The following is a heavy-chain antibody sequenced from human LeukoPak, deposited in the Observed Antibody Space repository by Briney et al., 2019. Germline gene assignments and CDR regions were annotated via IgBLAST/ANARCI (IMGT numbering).Heavy chain of an antibody. V-gene: IGHV1-46*01. D-gene: IGHD5-24*01. CDR3: ARASAGVDGYNLGY. J-gene: IGHJ4*02. CDR1: GGTFSSYA. Sequence: ASVKVSCKASGGTFSSYAISWVRQAPGQGLEWMGIINPSGGSTSYAQKFQGRVTMTRDTSTSTVYMELSSLRSEDTAVYYCARASAGVDGYNLGYWGQGTLVTVSS. CDR2: INPSGGST.